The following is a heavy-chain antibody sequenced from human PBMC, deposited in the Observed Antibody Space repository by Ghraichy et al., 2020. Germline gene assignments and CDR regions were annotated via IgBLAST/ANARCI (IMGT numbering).Heavy chain of an antibody. CDR2: INPNSGGT. V-gene: IGHV1-2*06. D-gene: IGHD3-9*01. CDR1: GYIFTDYY. Sequence: ASVKVSCETSGYIFTDYYLHWMRQAPGQGPEWMGRINPNSGGTNSARKFLGRLTMTRDTSITTAYLELSSLTSDDAAMYFCTRGGELYDLLAGHDYWGQGTLVTVSS. CDR3: TRGGELYDLLAGHDY. J-gene: IGHJ4*02.